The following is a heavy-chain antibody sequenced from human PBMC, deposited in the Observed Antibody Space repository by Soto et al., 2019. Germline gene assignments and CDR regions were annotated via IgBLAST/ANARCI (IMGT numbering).Heavy chain of an antibody. V-gene: IGHV4-59*01. CDR1: GGSISSYY. J-gene: IGHJ5*02. D-gene: IGHD3-3*01. CDR3: ARVVINFWSGYYTGNWFDP. Sequence: SETLSLTCTVSGGSISSYYWSWIRQPPGKGLEWIGYIYYSGSTNYNPSLKSRVTISVDTSKNQFSLKLSSVTAADTAVYYCARVVINFWSGYYTGNWFDPWGHGTLVTVSS. CDR2: IYYSGST.